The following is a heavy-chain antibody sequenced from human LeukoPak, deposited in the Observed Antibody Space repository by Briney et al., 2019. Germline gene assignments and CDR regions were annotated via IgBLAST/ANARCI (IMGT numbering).Heavy chain of an antibody. CDR2: IYHSGRT. J-gene: IGHJ4*02. CDR3: AREKSGSYL. CDR1: GYSISSGYY. V-gene: IGHV4-38-2*02. D-gene: IGHD1-26*01. Sequence: EPSETLSLTCTVSGYSISSGYYWGWIRQPPGKGLEWIGSIYHSGRTFYNPSLKSRVTISVDTSKNQFSLKLSSVTAADTAVYYCAREKSGSYLWGQGTLVTVSS.